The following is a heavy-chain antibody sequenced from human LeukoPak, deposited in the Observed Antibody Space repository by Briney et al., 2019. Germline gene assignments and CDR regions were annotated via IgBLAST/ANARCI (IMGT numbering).Heavy chain of an antibody. J-gene: IGHJ4*02. CDR1: GFTFRSYW. CDR3: ARTGYSTGWPHFDS. D-gene: IGHD6-19*01. V-gene: IGHV3-74*01. Sequence: GGSLRLSCAASGFTFRSYWMHWVRQAPGKGLVWVSRINSDGSSTSYADSVKGRFTISRDNAKNTLDLQMNGLRAEDTAVYYCARTGYSTGWPHFDSWGQGTLVTVSS. CDR2: INSDGSST.